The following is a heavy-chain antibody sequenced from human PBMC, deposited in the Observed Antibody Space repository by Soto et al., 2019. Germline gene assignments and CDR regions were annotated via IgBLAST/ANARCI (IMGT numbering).Heavy chain of an antibody. V-gene: IGHV1-18*04. CDR1: GYTFTSYG. D-gene: IGHD3-10*01. CDR3: ARWDYYGSGSYLPQSYCGMDV. Sequence: QVQLVQSGAEVKKPGASVKVSCKASGYTFTSYGISWVRQAPGQGLEWMGWISAYNGNTNYAQKLQGRVTMTTDTATSTAYMELRRLRSDHRAVYYCARWDYYGSGSYLPQSYCGMDVWGQGTTVTVSS. J-gene: IGHJ6*02. CDR2: ISAYNGNT.